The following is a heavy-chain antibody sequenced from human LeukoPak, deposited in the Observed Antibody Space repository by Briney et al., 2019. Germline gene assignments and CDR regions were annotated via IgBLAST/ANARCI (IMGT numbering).Heavy chain of an antibody. V-gene: IGHV3-21*01. D-gene: IGHD2-2*01. CDR3: ARDRSTSSNSIYYFDY. CDR2: ISGSSSYI. CDR1: GFTFSSYS. Sequence: GGSLRLSCAASGFTFSSYSMNWVRQAPGKGLEWVSSISGSSSYIYYADSVKGRFTISRDNAKNSLYLQMNSLRAEDTAVYYCARDRSTSSNSIYYFDYWGQGTLVTVSS. J-gene: IGHJ4*02.